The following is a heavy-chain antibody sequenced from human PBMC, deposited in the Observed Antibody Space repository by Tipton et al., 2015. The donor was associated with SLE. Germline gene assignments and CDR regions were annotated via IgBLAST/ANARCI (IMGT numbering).Heavy chain of an antibody. Sequence: QLVQSGAEVKKPGASVKVSCRSSGSTFGSYSVTWVRQAPGQGLEWLGWISVYNGNTNYAQKLQGRVTMTTDTSTSTAYMELRSLRSDDTAVYYCARDHGANGVKPANWFDPWGQGTLVTVSS. V-gene: IGHV1-18*01. D-gene: IGHD2-8*01. CDR1: GSTFGSYS. CDR2: ISVYNGNT. CDR3: ARDHGANGVKPANWFDP. J-gene: IGHJ5*02.